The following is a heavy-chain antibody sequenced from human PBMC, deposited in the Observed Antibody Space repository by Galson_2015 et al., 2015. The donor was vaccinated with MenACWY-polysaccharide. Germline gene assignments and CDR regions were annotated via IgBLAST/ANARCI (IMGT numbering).Heavy chain of an antibody. V-gene: IGHV4-34*01. CDR2: INHSGST. CDR3: ARGPGTSSKYSSSWYDRGSYYYYGMDV. J-gene: IGHJ6*02. CDR1: GGSFSGYY. D-gene: IGHD6-13*01. Sequence: SETLSLTCAVYGGSFSGYYWSWIRQPPGKGLEWIGEINHSGSTNYNPSLKSRVTISVDTSKNQFSLKLSSVTAADTAVYYCARGPGTSSKYSSSWYDRGSYYYYGMDVWGQGTTVTVSS.